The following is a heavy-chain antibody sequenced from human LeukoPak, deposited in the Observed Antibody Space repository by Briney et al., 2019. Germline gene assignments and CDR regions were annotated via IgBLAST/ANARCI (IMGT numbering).Heavy chain of an antibody. CDR2: INTNTGNP. V-gene: IGHV7-4-1*02. CDR3: ARVIRFSSNYYGSGSYRDGYYFDY. D-gene: IGHD3-10*01. J-gene: IGHJ4*02. Sequence: ASVKVSCKASGYTFTSYDINWVRQATGQGLEWMGWINTNTGNPTYAQGFTGRFVFSLDTSVSTAYLQISSLKAEDTAVYYCARVIRFSSNYYGSGSYRDGYYFDYWGQGTLVTVSS. CDR1: GYTFTSYD.